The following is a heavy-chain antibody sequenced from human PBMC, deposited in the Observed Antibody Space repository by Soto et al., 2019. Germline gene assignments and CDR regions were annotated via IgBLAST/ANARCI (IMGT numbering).Heavy chain of an antibody. Sequence: SETLSLTCTVSGGSISSGGYYWSWIRQHPGKGLEWIGYIYYSGSTYYNPSLKSRVTISVDTSKKQFSLKLSSVTAADTAVYYCARGFAVTETFDYWGQGTLVSVSS. CDR3: ARGFAVTETFDY. CDR2: IYYSGST. J-gene: IGHJ4*02. D-gene: IGHD4-4*01. CDR1: GGSISSGGYY. V-gene: IGHV4-31*03.